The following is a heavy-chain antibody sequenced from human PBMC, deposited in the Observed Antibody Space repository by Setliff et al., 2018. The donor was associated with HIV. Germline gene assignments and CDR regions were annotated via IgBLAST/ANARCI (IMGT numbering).Heavy chain of an antibody. J-gene: IGHJ5*02. CDR2: IYHSGST. CDR3: ARAPRGSGWYPNWFDP. CDR1: GYSISSSNW. V-gene: IGHV4-4*02. Sequence: SETLSLTCTVSGYSISSSNWWSWVRQPPGKGLEWSGEIYHSGSTNYNPSLKSRVTISVDTSKNQFSLKLSSVTAADTAVYYCARAPRGSGWYPNWFDPWGQGTLVTVSS. D-gene: IGHD6-19*01.